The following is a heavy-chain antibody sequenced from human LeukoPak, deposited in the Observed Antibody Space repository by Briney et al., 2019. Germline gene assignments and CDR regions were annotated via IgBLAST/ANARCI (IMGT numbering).Heavy chain of an antibody. CDR3: ARDVGGFGELLLFDY. D-gene: IGHD3-10*01. V-gene: IGHV4-61*02. J-gene: IGHJ4*02. Sequence: PSETLSLTCTVSGGSISSGSYYWSWIRQPAGKGLEWIGRICTSGSTNYNPSLKSRVTISVDTSKNQFSLKLSSVTAADTAVYYCARDVGGFGELLLFDYWGQGTLVTVSS. CDR1: GGSISSGSYY. CDR2: ICTSGST.